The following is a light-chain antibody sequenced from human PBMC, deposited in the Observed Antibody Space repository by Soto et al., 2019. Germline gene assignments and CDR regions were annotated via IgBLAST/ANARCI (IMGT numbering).Light chain of an antibody. CDR1: QSISSS. CDR2: GAS. Sequence: EIVMTQSPVTLSVSPGERATLSCTASQSISSSLAWYQQKPAQAPRLLIYGASTRATGIPARLSGSGSGTEFTLTIGGLQSEDFAVYYCQQYNDWPRTLGQGTKVEIK. J-gene: IGKJ1*01. V-gene: IGKV3-15*01. CDR3: QQYNDWPRT.